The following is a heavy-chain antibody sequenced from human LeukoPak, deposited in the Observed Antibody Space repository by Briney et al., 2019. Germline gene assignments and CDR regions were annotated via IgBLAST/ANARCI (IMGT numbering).Heavy chain of an antibody. CDR3: LKSSSTWSPFEY. CDR1: GFTFSNYW. D-gene: IGHD2-2*01. Sequence: GGSLRLSCAASGFTFSNYWMHWVRQAPGKGLVWVSRINSDGSSTTYADSVQGRFSISRDNAMNTLYLQMNSLRAEDTAVYYCLKSSSTWSPFEYWGQGALVTVSS. CDR2: INSDGSST. V-gene: IGHV3-74*01. J-gene: IGHJ4*02.